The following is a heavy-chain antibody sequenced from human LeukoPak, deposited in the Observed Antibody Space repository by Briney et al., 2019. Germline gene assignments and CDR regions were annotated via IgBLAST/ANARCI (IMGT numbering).Heavy chain of an antibody. Sequence: PGESLKISCKGSGYTFTNYWVGRVRQLPGKGLEWMGIISPGNSDTRYSPSFQGQVTMSADRSIATAYLQWSDLKASDTALYYCARLGNSGFYLPCHFDQWGQGTLVTVSS. CDR1: GYTFTNYW. CDR3: ARLGNSGFYLPCHFDQ. J-gene: IGHJ4*02. V-gene: IGHV5-51*01. D-gene: IGHD3-22*01. CDR2: ISPGNSDT.